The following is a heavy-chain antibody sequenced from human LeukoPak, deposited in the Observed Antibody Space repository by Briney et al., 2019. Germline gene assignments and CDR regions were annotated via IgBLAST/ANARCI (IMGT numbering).Heavy chain of an antibody. CDR1: GFTFSSYW. CDR2: IKQDGSEK. CDR3: ARDQSQGYYYDSSGYYSSSFAEYFQH. D-gene: IGHD3-22*01. J-gene: IGHJ1*01. Sequence: GGFLRLXCAASGFTFSSYWMSWVRQAPGKGLEWVANIKQDGSEKYYVDSVKGRFTISRDNAKNSLYLQMNSLRAEDTAVYYCARDQSQGYYYDSSGYYSSSFAEYFQHWGQGTLVTVSS. V-gene: IGHV3-7*01.